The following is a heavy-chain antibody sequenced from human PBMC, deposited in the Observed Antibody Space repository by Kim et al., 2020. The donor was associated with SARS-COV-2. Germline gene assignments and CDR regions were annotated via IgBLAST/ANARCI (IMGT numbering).Heavy chain of an antibody. D-gene: IGHD3-10*01. Sequence: ASVKVSCKASGYPFIDYYIHWLRQAPGQGLEWMGRITPNTGGTIYAQSFQGRVTMTRDTSITTAYMQLSSLESDDTAVYFYARARGAPSAESNWFHPWGQ. V-gene: IGHV1-2*06. CDR2: ITPNTGGT. CDR3: ARARGAPSAESNWFHP. J-gene: IGHJ5*02. CDR1: GYPFIDYY.